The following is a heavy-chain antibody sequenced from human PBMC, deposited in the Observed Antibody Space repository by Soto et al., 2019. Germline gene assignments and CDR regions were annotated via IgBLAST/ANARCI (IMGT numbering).Heavy chain of an antibody. D-gene: IGHD3-16*01. V-gene: IGHV3-30*03. J-gene: IGHJ2*01. Sequence: WVRQAPGKGLEWVAVISYDGKQTYYADSVKGRFTISKDKSKRTLFLQMNSLRVDDTAVYYCARDGWGSNWYFDLWGRGTLVTVSS. CDR3: ARDGWGSNWYFDL. CDR2: ISYDGKQT.